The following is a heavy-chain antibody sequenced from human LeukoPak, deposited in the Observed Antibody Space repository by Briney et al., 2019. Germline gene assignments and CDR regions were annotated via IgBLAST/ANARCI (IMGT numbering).Heavy chain of an antibody. CDR3: AREPLEYYYDKGSFDY. V-gene: IGHV1-69*05. CDR2: IIPIFGTA. CDR1: GGTFSSYA. D-gene: IGHD3-22*01. Sequence: SVKVSCKAPGGTFSSYAISWVRQAPGQGLEWMGRIIPIFGTANYAQKFQGRVTITTDESTSTAYMELSSLRSEDTAVYYCAREPLEYYYDKGSFDYWGQGTLVTVSS. J-gene: IGHJ4*02.